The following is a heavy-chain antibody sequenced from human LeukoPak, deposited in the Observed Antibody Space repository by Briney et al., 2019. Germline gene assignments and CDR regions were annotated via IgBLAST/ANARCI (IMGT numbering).Heavy chain of an antibody. J-gene: IGHJ4*02. CDR2: ISGSGGST. CDR1: GFTFSSYA. CDR3: AECVGSIAGY. Sequence: PGGSLRLSCAASGFTFSSYAMSWVRQAPGKGLERVSSISGSGGSTYYADSVRGRFTISRDNSKNTLYLQMNSLRAEDTAVYYCAECVGSIAGYWGQGTLVTVSS. D-gene: IGHD6-6*01. V-gene: IGHV3-23*01.